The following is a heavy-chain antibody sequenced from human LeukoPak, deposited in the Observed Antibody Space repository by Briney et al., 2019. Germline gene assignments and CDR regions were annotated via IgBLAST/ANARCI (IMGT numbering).Heavy chain of an antibody. CDR2: ISYDGSNK. CDR3: ATRYCSVGVCYLNY. Sequence: AGGSLRLSCAASGFTFSSYAMHWVRQAPGKGLEWVAVISYDGSNKYYADSVKGRFTISRDNSKNTLYLQMNSLRDEDTAVYYCATRYCSVGVCYLNYWGQGTLVTVSS. CDR1: GFTFSSYA. V-gene: IGHV3-30*04. D-gene: IGHD2-8*02. J-gene: IGHJ4*02.